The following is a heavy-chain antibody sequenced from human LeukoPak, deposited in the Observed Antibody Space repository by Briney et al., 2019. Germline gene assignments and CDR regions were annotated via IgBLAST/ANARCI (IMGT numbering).Heavy chain of an antibody. V-gene: IGHV4-34*01. D-gene: IGHD4-4*01. CDR2: INHSGST. Sequence: PSETLSLTCTVSGGSISSYYWSWIRQPPGKGLEWIGEINHSGSTNYNPSLKSRVTISVDTSKNQFSLKLSSVTAADTAVYYCARQDPVTAYFDYWGQGTLVTVSS. CDR3: ARQDPVTAYFDY. CDR1: GGSISSYY. J-gene: IGHJ4*02.